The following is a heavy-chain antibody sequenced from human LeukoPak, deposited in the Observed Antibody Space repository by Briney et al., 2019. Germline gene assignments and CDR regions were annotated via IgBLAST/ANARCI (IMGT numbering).Heavy chain of an antibody. V-gene: IGHV1-46*01. J-gene: IGHJ5*02. CDR3: ARDNPVGDIAWWFDP. Sequence: ASVKVSCKASGYSFTSHYMHWVRQAPGQGLEWMGLINPSGSSTLYAQKFQGRVTMTSDMSTTTDYMELSSLRSEDTAVYYCARDNPVGDIAWWFDPWGQGTLVTVSS. CDR2: INPSGSST. CDR1: GYSFTSHY. D-gene: IGHD3-16*02.